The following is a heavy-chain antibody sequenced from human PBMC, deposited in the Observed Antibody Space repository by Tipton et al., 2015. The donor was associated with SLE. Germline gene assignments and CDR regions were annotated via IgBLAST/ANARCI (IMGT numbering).Heavy chain of an antibody. CDR3: TRMTCSGGTCPDEY. V-gene: IGHV1-69*04. CDR2: IIPVISIT. CDR1: GGTFNSFG. Sequence: QSGPEVKKTGSSVKVSCKASGGTFNSFGISWVRQAPGQGLEWMGTIIPVISITTYAQKFQGRVTITTDESTSTAYMELSSLRSEDTAVYYCTRMTCSGGTCPDEYWGQGTLVTVSS. D-gene: IGHD2-15*01. J-gene: IGHJ4*02.